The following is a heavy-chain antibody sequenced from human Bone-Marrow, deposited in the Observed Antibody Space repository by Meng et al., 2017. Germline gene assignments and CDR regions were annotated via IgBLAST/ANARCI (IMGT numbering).Heavy chain of an antibody. V-gene: IGHV7-4-1*02. D-gene: IGHD2/OR15-2a*01. CDR2: IDTKTGNP. Sequence: QVQRVQFGAEVKKPGASVKVSCKASGGTFSSYAISWVRQAPGQGLEWMGGIDTKTGNPTYAQGFTGRFVFSLDTSVSTAYLQISSLKAEDTAVYYCARDARGLLKDYWGQGTLVTVSS. J-gene: IGHJ4*02. CDR1: GGTFSSYA. CDR3: ARDARGLLKDY.